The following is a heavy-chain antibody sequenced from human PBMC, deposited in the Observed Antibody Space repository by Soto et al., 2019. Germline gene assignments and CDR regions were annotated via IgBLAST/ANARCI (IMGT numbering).Heavy chain of an antibody. CDR1: GFTFSGSV. CDR3: TRPDGDYFQPRVDY. V-gene: IGHV3-73*02. J-gene: IGHJ4*02. CDR2: IRSKTNSYAT. Sequence: EVQLVESGGGLVQPGGALKLSCAASGFTFSGSVMHWVRQASGQGLEWVGHIRSKTNSYATAYAASVKGRFTISRDDSKNTAYLQMNSLKTEDTAVYYCTRPDGDYFQPRVDYWGQGTLVTVSS. D-gene: IGHD4-17*01.